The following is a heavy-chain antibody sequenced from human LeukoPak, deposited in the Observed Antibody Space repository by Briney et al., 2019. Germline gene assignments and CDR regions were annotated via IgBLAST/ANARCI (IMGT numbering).Heavy chain of an antibody. Sequence: AGGSLRLSCAASGFTFSSYSMNWVRQAPGKGLEWVSAISGSGGSTYYADSVKGRFTISRDNSKNTLYLQMNSLGAEDTAVYYCAKDLEGDYPDAFDIWGQGTMVTVSS. CDR1: GFTFSSYS. V-gene: IGHV3-23*01. CDR3: AKDLEGDYPDAFDI. D-gene: IGHD4-17*01. CDR2: ISGSGGST. J-gene: IGHJ3*02.